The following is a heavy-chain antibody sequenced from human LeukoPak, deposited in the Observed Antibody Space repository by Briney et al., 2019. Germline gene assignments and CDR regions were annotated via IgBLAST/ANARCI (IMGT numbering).Heavy chain of an antibody. CDR3: TTDYVDTAMVTSFDY. V-gene: IGHV3-15*01. D-gene: IGHD5-18*01. CDR2: IKSKTDGGTT. Sequence: PGGSLRLSXAASGFTFSNAWMSWVRQAPGKGLEWLGRIKSKTDGGTTDYAAPVKGRFTISRDDSKNTLYPQMNSLKTEDTAVYYCTTDYVDTAMVTSFDYWGQGTLVTVSS. J-gene: IGHJ4*02. CDR1: GFTFSNAW.